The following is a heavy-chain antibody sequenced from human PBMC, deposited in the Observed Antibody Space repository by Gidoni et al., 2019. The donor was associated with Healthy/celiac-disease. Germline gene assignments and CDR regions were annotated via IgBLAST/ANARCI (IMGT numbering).Heavy chain of an antibody. CDR3: TRDPNSWGYFDY. CDR2: IRSKAYGGTT. D-gene: IGHD6-13*01. Sequence: EVQLVVSGGGLVNPGRSMRLSCTASVLTFGDYAMSWFRQAPGKGMEWVGFIRSKAYGGTTEYAASVKGRFTISRDDSKSIAYLQMNSLKTEDTAVYYCTRDPNSWGYFDYWGQGTLVTVSS. V-gene: IGHV3-49*05. CDR1: VLTFGDYA. J-gene: IGHJ4*02.